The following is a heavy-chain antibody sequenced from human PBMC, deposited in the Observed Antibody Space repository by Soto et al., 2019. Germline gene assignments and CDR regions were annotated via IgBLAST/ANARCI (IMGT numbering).Heavy chain of an antibody. D-gene: IGHD6-19*01. CDR1: GGSISGYY. J-gene: IGHJ4*02. CDR2: AYHNGLT. CDR3: ARDAAVPGESDRFDY. Sequence: SETLSLTCTVSGGSISGYYLSWIRQRPGRELEWIGEAYHNGLTDYNPSLKSRVTMSVDTSKNEFSLKLTSLTAAETAIYYCARDAAVPGESDRFDYWGQGILVTVSS. V-gene: IGHV4-34*01.